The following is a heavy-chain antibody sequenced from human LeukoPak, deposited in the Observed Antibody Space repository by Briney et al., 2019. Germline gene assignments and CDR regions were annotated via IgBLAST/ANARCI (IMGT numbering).Heavy chain of an antibody. D-gene: IGHD2-2*01. Sequence: SETLSLTCAVYGGSFSGYYWSWIRQPPGKGLEWIGEINHSGSTNYNPSLKSRVTISVDTSKNQFSLKLSSVTAANTAVYYCARGGGILGYCSSTSCYPTAYFDYWGQGTLVTVSS. CDR1: GGSFSGYY. CDR2: INHSGST. CDR3: ARGGGILGYCSSTSCYPTAYFDY. V-gene: IGHV4-34*01. J-gene: IGHJ4*02.